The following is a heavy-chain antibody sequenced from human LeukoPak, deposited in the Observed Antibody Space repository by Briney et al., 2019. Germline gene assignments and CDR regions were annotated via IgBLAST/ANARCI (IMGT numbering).Heavy chain of an antibody. Sequence: SETLSLTCTVSGGSISSYYWSWIRQPPGKGLEWIGYIYYSGSTNYNPSLKSRVTISVDTSKNQFSLKLSSVTAADTAVYYCARGRSALLYSSGWLDYWGQGTLVTVSS. D-gene: IGHD6-19*01. CDR1: GGSISSYY. CDR2: IYYSGST. J-gene: IGHJ4*02. CDR3: ARGRSALLYSSGWLDY. V-gene: IGHV4-59*01.